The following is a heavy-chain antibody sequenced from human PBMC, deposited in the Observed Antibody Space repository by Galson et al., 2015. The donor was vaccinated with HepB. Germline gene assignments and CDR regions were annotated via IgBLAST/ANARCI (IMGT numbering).Heavy chain of an antibody. CDR3: ARDRSGSGWYRGAFDI. CDR1: GFTFSSYA. J-gene: IGHJ3*02. Sequence: SLRLSCAASGFTFSSYAIDWARQAPGKGLEYVSGISSQGVSTYYANSVKGRFTISRDNSENTVYLQMGSLRAEDMAVYYCARDRSGSGWYRGAFDIWGQGTVVTVSS. V-gene: IGHV3-64*01. CDR2: ISSQGVST. D-gene: IGHD6-19*01.